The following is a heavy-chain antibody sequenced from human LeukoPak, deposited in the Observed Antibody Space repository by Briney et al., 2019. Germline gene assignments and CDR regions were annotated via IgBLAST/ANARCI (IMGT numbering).Heavy chain of an antibody. CDR1: GGSISSYY. J-gene: IGHJ3*02. V-gene: IGHV4-59*01. CDR3: TTDSGELELRDAFDI. D-gene: IGHD1-7*01. Sequence: SETLSLTCTVSGGSISSYYWSWIRQPPGKGLEWIGYIYYSGSTNYNPSLKSRVTISVDTSKNQFSLKLSSVTAADTAVYYCTTDSGELELRDAFDIWGQGTMVTVSS. CDR2: IYYSGST.